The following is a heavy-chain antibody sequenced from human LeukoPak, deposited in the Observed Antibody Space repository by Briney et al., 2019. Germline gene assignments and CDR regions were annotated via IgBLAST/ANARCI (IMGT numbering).Heavy chain of an antibody. Sequence: GGSLRLSCAASGFTFSSYSMNWVRQAAGKGLEWISYISGSSSIIYYADSVKGRFTISRDNAQSSMYLQMNSLRAEDTAVYYCAREGDSSGYYHDYWGQGTLVTVSS. CDR2: ISGSSSII. CDR3: AREGDSSGYYHDY. J-gene: IGHJ4*02. CDR1: GFTFSSYS. D-gene: IGHD3-22*01. V-gene: IGHV3-48*01.